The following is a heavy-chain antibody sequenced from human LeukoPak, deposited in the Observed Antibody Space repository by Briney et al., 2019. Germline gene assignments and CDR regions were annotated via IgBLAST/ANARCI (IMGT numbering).Heavy chain of an antibody. Sequence: SETLSLTCTVSGYSISSGYHWGWIRQPPGKGLEWIGSIYYSGSTYYNPSLKSRVTISVDTSKNQFSLKLRSVTAADTAVYYCARDSGTTGEVKFDPWGQGILVTVSS. CDR3: ARDSGTTGEVKFDP. D-gene: IGHD3-10*01. V-gene: IGHV4-38-2*02. CDR2: IYYSGST. CDR1: GYSISSGYH. J-gene: IGHJ5*02.